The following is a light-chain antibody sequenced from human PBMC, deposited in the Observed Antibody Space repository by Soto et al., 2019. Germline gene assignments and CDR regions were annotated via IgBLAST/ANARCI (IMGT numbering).Light chain of an antibody. CDR1: QSITNNY. V-gene: IGKV3-20*01. CDR2: GAS. Sequence: EIVLTQSPGTLSFSPGERATLSCRASQSITNNYLAWYQQKAGHVPRLLLYGASTRHTGIPDRFRGSGSGTDFTLTITGLEADDFAVYYCQHYGSSPRTFGQGTKVEIK. J-gene: IGKJ1*01. CDR3: QHYGSSPRT.